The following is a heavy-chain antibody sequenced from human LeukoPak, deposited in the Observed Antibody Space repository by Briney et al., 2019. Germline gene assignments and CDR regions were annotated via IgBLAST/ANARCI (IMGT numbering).Heavy chain of an antibody. CDR2: IYYSGST. CDR1: GGSISSYY. CDR3: AREGDIVVVPAAMNAFDI. J-gene: IGHJ3*02. D-gene: IGHD2-2*01. V-gene: IGHV4-59*12. Sequence: ETLSLTCTVSGGSISSYYWSWIRQPPGKGLEWIGYIYYSGSTNYNPSLKSRVTISVDTSKNQFSLKLSSVTAADTAVYYCAREGDIVVVPAAMNAFDIWGQGTMVTVSS.